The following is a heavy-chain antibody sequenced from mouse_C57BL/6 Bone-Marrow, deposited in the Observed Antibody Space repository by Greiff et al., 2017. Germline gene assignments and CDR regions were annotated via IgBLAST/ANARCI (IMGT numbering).Heavy chain of an antibody. CDR2: IYPGGGYT. CDR3: ARLANDAMDY. V-gene: IGHV1-63*01. D-gene: IGHD1-1*01. J-gene: IGHJ4*01. CDR1: GYTFTNYW. Sequence: VKLMESGAELVRPGTSVKMSCKASGYTFTNYWIGWAKQRPGHGLEWIGDIYPGGGYTNYNEKFKGKATLTADKSSSTAYMQFSSLTSEDSAIYYCARLANDAMDYWGQGTSVTVSS.